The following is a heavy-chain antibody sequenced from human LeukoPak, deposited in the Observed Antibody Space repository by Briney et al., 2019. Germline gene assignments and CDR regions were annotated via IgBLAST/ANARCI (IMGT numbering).Heavy chain of an antibody. Sequence: GTSLRLSCAASGFMFQSYSMHWVRQAPGKGLEWVAVSWFDGYGHLYANSVKGRFNVSRDNSKNTVTLHMDSLRAEDTAMYYCAKDVNLGSFFGSSLGYYFDSWGQGTLVTVSS. CDR3: AKDVNLGSFFGSSLGYYFDS. CDR2: SWFDGYGH. CDR1: GFMFQSYS. D-gene: IGHD3-10*01. V-gene: IGHV3-33*06. J-gene: IGHJ4*02.